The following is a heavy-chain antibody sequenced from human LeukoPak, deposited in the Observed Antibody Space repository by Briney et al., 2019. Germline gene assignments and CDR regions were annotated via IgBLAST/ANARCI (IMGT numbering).Heavy chain of an antibody. CDR1: GYSFTSYW. J-gene: IGHJ4*02. D-gene: IGHD6-13*01. Sequence: GGSLQISCKGSGYSFTSYWIGWVRQMPGKGLGGMGIICPGDSDTGYSPSFQGQVTISADKSISTAYLQWSSLKASDTAMYYCARQIAAAGFTHFDYWGQGTLVTVSS. V-gene: IGHV5-51*01. CDR3: ARQIAAAGFTHFDY. CDR2: ICPGDSDT.